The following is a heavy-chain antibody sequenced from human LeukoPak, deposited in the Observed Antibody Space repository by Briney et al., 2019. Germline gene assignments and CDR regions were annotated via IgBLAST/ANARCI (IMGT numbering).Heavy chain of an antibody. CDR2: ISYCGST. J-gene: IGHJ4*02. CDR1: GGSISSGADY. D-gene: IGHD5-24*01. V-gene: IGHV4-31*03. CDR3: ARADMATVFDF. Sequence: SQTLSLTCTVSGGSISSGADYWSWIRQHPGKGLEWIGYISYCGSTYYNPSLKTRLTISVDTSKNQFSLKLDSVTAADTAFYYCARADMATVFDFWGRGTLVTVSS.